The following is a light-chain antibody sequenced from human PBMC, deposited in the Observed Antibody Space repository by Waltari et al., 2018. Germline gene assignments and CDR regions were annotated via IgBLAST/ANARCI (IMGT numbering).Light chain of an antibody. J-gene: IGKJ1*01. Sequence: EIVMKQSPATLSVSPGERATLSCKASQSVITNLAWYQQKPGQPPRLLIYGASARATGIPDRFSGSGFGTEFTLAISSLQSEDSAIYYCQQYHNWPRVFGQGTKVEIK. CDR1: QSVITN. CDR2: GAS. V-gene: IGKV3-15*01. CDR3: QQYHNWPRV.